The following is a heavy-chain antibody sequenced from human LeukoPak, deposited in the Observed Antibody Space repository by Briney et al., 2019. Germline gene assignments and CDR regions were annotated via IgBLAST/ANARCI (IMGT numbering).Heavy chain of an antibody. CDR2: ISSNGGGT. CDR3: VKDPLDY. V-gene: IGHV3-64D*09. J-gene: IGHJ4*02. Sequence: GGSLRLSCSASGFTFNSYTMHWVRQAPGKGLEYVSAISSNGGGTYYADSVKGRLIISRDNSKNKLYLQMSSLRGEDTAVYYCVKDPLDYWGQGTLVTVSS. CDR1: GFTFNSYT.